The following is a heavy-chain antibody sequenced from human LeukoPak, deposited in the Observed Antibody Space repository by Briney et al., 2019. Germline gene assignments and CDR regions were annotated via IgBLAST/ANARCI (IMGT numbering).Heavy chain of an antibody. J-gene: IGHJ4*02. V-gene: IGHV3-33*07. CDR2: IWYDGSKQ. CDR1: GFTFTHHG. Sequence: GGSLRLSGAGPGFTFTHHGIYWVRRAPGKGREGVAAIWYDGSKQLYRDAVKGRFTISRDDSKNTVFLQMNSLRDEDTAVYFCARDLSYGSGEFWGQGTLVTVSS. CDR3: ARDLSYGSGEF. D-gene: IGHD3-10*01.